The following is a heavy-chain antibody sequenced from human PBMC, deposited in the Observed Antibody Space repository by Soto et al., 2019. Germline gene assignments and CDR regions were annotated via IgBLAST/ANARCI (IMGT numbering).Heavy chain of an antibody. CDR3: AGGRLRFYGMDV. Sequence: GGSLTLSCAASGFTFSSYGMHWVRQAPGKGLEWVAVIWYDGSNKYYADSVKGRFTIFRDNSKNTLYLQMNSLRAEDTAVYYCAGGRLRFYGMDVLGQGTTVTVSS. CDR1: GFTFSSYG. D-gene: IGHD3-3*01. J-gene: IGHJ6*02. V-gene: IGHV3-33*01. CDR2: IWYDGSNK.